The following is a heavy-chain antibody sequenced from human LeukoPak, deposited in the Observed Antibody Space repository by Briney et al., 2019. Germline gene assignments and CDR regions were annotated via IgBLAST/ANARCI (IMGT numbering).Heavy chain of an antibody. V-gene: IGHV3-53*03. J-gene: IGHJ4*02. Sequence: GGSLRLSCAASGFTVSSNYMSWVRQAPGKGLEWVSVIYSGGSTYYADSVKGRFTISRDNSKNTLYLQMNSLRAEDTAVYYCARGTSCGWYSYDYWGQGTLVTVSS. CDR1: GFTVSSNY. D-gene: IGHD6-19*01. CDR3: ARGTSCGWYSYDY. CDR2: IYSGGST.